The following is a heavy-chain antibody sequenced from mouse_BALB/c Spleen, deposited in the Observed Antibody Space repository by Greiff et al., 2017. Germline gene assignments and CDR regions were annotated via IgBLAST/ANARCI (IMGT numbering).Heavy chain of an antibody. CDR3: AREGLRFPFAY. Sequence: VQLQQSGPGLVQPSQSLSITCTVSGFSLTSYGVHWVRQSPGKGLEWLGVIWSGGSTDYNAAFISRLSISKDNSKSQVFFKMNSLQANDTAIYYCAREGLRFPFAYWGQGTLVTVSA. V-gene: IGHV2-2*02. CDR1: GFSLTSYG. CDR2: IWSGGST. D-gene: IGHD1-1*01. J-gene: IGHJ3*01.